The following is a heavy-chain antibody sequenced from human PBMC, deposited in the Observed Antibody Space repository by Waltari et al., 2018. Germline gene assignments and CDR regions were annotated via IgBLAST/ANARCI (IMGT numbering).Heavy chain of an antibody. V-gene: IGHV1-8*01. CDR3: ARGGENVLRFLEWLLF. D-gene: IGHD3-3*01. Sequence: QLVQSGAEVKKPGASVKVSCKASGYTFASYDIIGVRQATGKGLEWMGWMNPNSGNTGYAQKFQGRVTMTRNTSISTAYMELSSLRSEDTAVYYCARGGENVLRFLEWLLFWGQGTLVTVSS. CDR2: MNPNSGNT. CDR1: GYTFASYD. J-gene: IGHJ4*02.